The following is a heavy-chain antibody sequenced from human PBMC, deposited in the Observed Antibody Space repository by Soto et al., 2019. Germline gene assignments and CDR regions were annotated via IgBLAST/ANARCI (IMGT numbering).Heavy chain of an antibody. Sequence: QVQLVESGGGVVQPGRSLRLSCAASGFTFSNYGIHWVRQAPGKGLEWVAVISFNGSNQYYADSVKGRFTISRDNSKNSLYLQLNILRHEDTAVYYCRIPIEPYDYWGQGTLVTVSS. J-gene: IGHJ4*02. CDR1: GFTFSNYG. CDR3: RIPIEPYDY. D-gene: IGHD2-15*01. V-gene: IGHV3-30*03. CDR2: ISFNGSNQ.